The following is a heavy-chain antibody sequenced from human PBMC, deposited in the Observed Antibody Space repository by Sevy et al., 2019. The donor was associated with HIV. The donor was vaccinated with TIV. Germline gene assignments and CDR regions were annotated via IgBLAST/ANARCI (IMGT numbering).Heavy chain of an antibody. CDR2: ISSSGSTI. V-gene: IGHV3-48*03. CDR1: GFTFSSYE. Sequence: GGSLRLSCAASGFTFSSYEMNWVRQAPGKGLEWVSYISSSGSTIYYAYSVKGRFTISRDNAKNSLYLQMNSLRAEDTAVYYCARYIVVVPAAISRIYYYYGMDVWGQGTTVTVSS. CDR3: ARYIVVVPAAISRIYYYYGMDV. D-gene: IGHD2-2*01. J-gene: IGHJ6*02.